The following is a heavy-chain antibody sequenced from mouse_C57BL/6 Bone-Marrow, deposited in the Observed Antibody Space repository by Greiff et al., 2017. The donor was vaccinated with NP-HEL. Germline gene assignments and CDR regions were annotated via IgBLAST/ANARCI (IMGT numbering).Heavy chain of an antibody. CDR3: AHYYGSRGFAY. J-gene: IGHJ3*01. D-gene: IGHD1-1*01. V-gene: IGHV1-39*01. CDR1: GYSFTDYN. Sequence: VQLQQSGPELVKPGASVKITCKASGYSFTDYNMNWVKQSNGKSLEWIGVIHPNYGTTSYNQKFKGKATLTVDQSSSTAYMQLNSMTSEDSAVYYCAHYYGSRGFAYWGQGTLVTVSA. CDR2: IHPNYGTT.